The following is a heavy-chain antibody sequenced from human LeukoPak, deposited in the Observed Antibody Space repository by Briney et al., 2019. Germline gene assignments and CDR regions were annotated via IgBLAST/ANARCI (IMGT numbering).Heavy chain of an antibody. Sequence: ASVKVSCKASGYTFTSYYMHWVRQAPGQGLEWMGGIIPIFGTANYAQKFQGRVTITADKSTSTAYMELSSLRSEDTAVYYCARSYLAGTGYYFDYWGQGTLVTVSS. CDR1: GYTFTSYY. CDR3: ARSYLAGTGYYFDY. CDR2: IIPIFGTA. J-gene: IGHJ4*02. D-gene: IGHD6-19*01. V-gene: IGHV1-69*06.